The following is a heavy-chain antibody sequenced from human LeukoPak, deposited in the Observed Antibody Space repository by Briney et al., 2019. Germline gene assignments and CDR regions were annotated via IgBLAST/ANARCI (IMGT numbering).Heavy chain of an antibody. V-gene: IGHV4-38-2*02. J-gene: IGHJ4*02. CDR2: TYDSGST. D-gene: IGHD1-26*01. CDR3: ARDDRYSGSYED. CDR1: GYSISSGYY. Sequence: SETLSLTCTVSGYSISSGYYWGWIRQPPGKGLEWIGSTYDSGSTYYNPSLKSRVTTSVDTSKNQFSPKLTSVTAADTAVYYCARDDRYSGSYEDWGQGTLVTVSS.